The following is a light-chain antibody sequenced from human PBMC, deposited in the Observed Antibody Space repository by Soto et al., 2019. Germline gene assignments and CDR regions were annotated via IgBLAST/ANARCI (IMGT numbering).Light chain of an antibody. CDR1: QSLSSW. J-gene: IGKJ3*01. CDR2: DAS. Sequence: DIHMTQSPSTLSASVGDRVTITCRASQSLSSWLAWYQQKPGKAPKLLIYDASSLESGVPSRFSGSGSGTEFTLTISSLQPDDFAAYYCQQYNSYSGFTFGPGTKVDIK. CDR3: QQYNSYSGFT. V-gene: IGKV1-5*01.